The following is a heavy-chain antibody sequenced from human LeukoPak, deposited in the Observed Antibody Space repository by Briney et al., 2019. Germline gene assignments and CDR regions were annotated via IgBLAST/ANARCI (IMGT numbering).Heavy chain of an antibody. D-gene: IGHD5-12*01. J-gene: IGHJ4*02. CDR1: GGTFSSYA. Sequence: SVKVSCKASGGTFSSYAISWVRQAPGQGLEWMGGIIPIFGTANYAQKFQGRVTITTDESTSTAYMELSSLRSEDTAVYYCASSILVAYYFDYWGQGTLVTVSS. CDR2: IIPIFGTA. V-gene: IGHV1-69*05. CDR3: ASSILVAYYFDY.